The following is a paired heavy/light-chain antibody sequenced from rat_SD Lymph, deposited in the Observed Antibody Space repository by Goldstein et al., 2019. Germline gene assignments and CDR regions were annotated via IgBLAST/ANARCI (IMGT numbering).Light chain of an antibody. J-gene: IGKJ1*01. CDR3: QRIYNSPWT. CDR2: YAS. Sequence: NIVMTQSPKSMSISVGDRVTMNCKASQNVGNNIAWYQQKPGQSPKLLIYYASNRYTGVPDRFTGGGYGTDFTLTINSVQAEDAAFYYCQRIYNSPWTFGGGTKLELK. CDR1: QNVGNN. V-gene: IGKV6S5*01.
Heavy chain of an antibody. CDR3: ASRFAY. CDR1: GFTFSSYG. J-gene: IGHJ3*01. CDR2: ISSSSGT. Sequence: VQLVESGGGLVQPGKSLKLSCSASGFTFSSYGMHWIRQAPGKGLDWVAYISSSSGTVYADAVKGRFTISRDNAKNTLYLQLNSLKSEDTAIYYCASRFAYWGQGTLVTVSS. V-gene: IGHV5-62*01.